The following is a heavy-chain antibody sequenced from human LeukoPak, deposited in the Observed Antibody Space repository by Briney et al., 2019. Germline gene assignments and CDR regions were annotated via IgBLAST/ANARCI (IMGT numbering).Heavy chain of an antibody. CDR1: GGTLSSYA. CDR3: AREIFRGSSPLDY. J-gene: IGHJ4*02. V-gene: IGHV1-69*05. CDR2: IIPVFGTA. Sequence: GASVKVSCKASGGTLSSYAISWVRQAPGQGPEWMGGIIPVFGTAYYAQTFQGRVTITTDESTSTAYMELSSLRSEDTAVYYCAREIFRGSSPLDYWGQGTLVTVSS. D-gene: IGHD3-3*01.